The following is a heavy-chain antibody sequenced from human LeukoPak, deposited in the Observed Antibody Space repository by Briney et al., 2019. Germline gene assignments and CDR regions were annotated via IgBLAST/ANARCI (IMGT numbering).Heavy chain of an antibody. CDR3: AKRATDDSLDI. CDR1: GFTFSSYG. D-gene: IGHD5-12*01. V-gene: IGHV3-30*18. J-gene: IGHJ3*02. Sequence: PGGSLRLSCAASGFTFSSYGMHWVRQAPGKGLEWVAVVSYDGSNQYYADSVKGRFTISRDNSKNTLSLQMNSLRAEDTAVYYCAKRATDDSLDIWGQGTMVTVSS. CDR2: VSYDGSNQ.